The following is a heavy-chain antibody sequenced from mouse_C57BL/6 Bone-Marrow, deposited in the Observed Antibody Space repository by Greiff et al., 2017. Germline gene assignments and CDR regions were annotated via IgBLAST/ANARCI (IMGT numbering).Heavy chain of an antibody. V-gene: IGHV5-4*01. J-gene: IGHJ1*03. CDR2: ISDGGSYT. Sequence: EVQLVESGGGLVKPGGSLKLSCAASGFTFSSYAMSWVRQTPEKRLEWVATISDGGSYTYYPDNVKGRFTISRDNAKNNLYLQMSHLKSEDTAMYYCASLTTVVGGYFDVWGTGTTVTVSS. CDR3: ASLTTVVGGYFDV. CDR1: GFTFSSYA. D-gene: IGHD1-1*01.